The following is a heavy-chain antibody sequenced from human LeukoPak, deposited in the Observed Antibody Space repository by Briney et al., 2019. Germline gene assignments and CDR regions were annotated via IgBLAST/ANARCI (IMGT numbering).Heavy chain of an antibody. D-gene: IGHD6-19*01. J-gene: IGHJ4*02. CDR2: ISYDGSNK. CDR1: GFTFSSYA. V-gene: IGHV3-30-3*01. Sequence: GGSLRLSCAASGFTFSSYAMHWVRQAPGKGLEWVAVISYDGSNKYYADPVKGRFTISRDNSKNTLYLQMNSLRAEDTAVYYCARGGSGWYGFDYWGQGTLVTVSS. CDR3: ARGGSGWYGFDY.